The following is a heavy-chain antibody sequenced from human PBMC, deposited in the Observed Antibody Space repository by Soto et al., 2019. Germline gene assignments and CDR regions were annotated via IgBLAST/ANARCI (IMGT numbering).Heavy chain of an antibody. CDR3: ARDNGFGESDV. V-gene: IGHV1-46*01. D-gene: IGHD3-10*01. Sequence: ASVKVSCKASGYIFTNYYMHWVRQAPGQGLEWMGTINAGGGYTTYAQRFQGRVTMTTDTSTSTAYMELRSLRSDDTAVYYCARDNGFGESDVWGQGTTVTVSS. CDR1: GYIFTNYY. CDR2: INAGGGYT. J-gene: IGHJ6*02.